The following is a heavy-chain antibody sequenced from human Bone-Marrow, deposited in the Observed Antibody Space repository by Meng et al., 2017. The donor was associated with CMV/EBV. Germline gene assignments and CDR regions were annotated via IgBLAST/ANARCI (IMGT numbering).Heavy chain of an antibody. Sequence: KSEAWNGIRQSPSRGREWLGRTYYRSKWYNDYAVSVKSRITINPDTSKNQFSLQLNSVTPEDTAVYYCARAKSPRYSYGYVFGDWFDPWGQGTLVTVSS. V-gene: IGHV6-1*01. D-gene: IGHD5-18*01. CDR1: KSEA. CDR2: TYYRSKWYN. CDR3: ARAKSPRYSYGYVFGDWFDP. J-gene: IGHJ5*02.